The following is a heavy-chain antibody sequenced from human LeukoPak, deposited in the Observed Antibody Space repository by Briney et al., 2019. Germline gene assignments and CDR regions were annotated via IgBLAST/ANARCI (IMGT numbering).Heavy chain of an antibody. J-gene: IGHJ4*02. D-gene: IGHD5-24*01. CDR2: ISGSGSST. Sequence: GGSLRLSCAASGLTFSSYAMSWVRQAPGKGLEWVSAISGSGSSTYYADYVKGRFSISRDSSKNTLYLQMNSLSAEDTAVYYCAKRGGYNSDYFDYWGQGTLVTVSS. V-gene: IGHV3-23*01. CDR1: GLTFSSYA. CDR3: AKRGGYNSDYFDY.